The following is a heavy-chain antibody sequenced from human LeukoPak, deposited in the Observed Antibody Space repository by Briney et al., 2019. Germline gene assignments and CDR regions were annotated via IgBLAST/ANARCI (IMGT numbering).Heavy chain of an antibody. V-gene: IGHV3-21*01. CDR3: ARGGWLRRSPYYYFDY. CDR2: ISSSSSYI. CDR1: GFTFSSYS. J-gene: IGHJ4*02. D-gene: IGHD5-12*01. Sequence: GGSLRLSCAASGFTFSSYSMNWVRQAPGKGLEWVSSISSSSSYIYYADSVKGRFTISRDNAKNSLYLQMNSLRAEDTAVYYSARGGWLRRSPYYYFDYWGQGTLVTVSS.